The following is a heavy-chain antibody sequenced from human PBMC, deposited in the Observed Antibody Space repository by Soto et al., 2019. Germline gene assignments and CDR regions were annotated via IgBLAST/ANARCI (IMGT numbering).Heavy chain of an antibody. CDR3: AREGESSSCDY. V-gene: IGHV3-30-3*01. CDR1: GFTFSSYA. CDR2: ISYDGSNK. J-gene: IGHJ4*02. Sequence: QVQLVESGGGVVQPGRSLRLSCAASGFTFSSYAMHWVRQAPGKGLEWVAVISYDGSNKYYADSVKGRFTISRDNSKNTLYLQMNSLRAEDTAVYYCAREGESSSCDYWGQGTLVTVSS. D-gene: IGHD6-6*01.